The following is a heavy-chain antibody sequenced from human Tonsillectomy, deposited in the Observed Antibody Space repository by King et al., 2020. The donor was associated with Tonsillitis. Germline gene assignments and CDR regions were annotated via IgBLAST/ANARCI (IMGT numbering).Heavy chain of an antibody. Sequence: VQLVESGGGLVKPGGSLRLSCAASGFTFSTTWMTWVRQAPGKGLEGVGVIKREIEGGTTDYAAPVKGRFTISRDDSKNTLYLQMNSLKTEDTAVYYWITGTGKTDTDYWGQGTLVTVSS. CDR3: ITGTGKTDTDY. J-gene: IGHJ4*02. CDR1: GFTFSTTW. D-gene: IGHD3/OR15-3a*01. CDR2: IKREIEGGTT. V-gene: IGHV3-15*01.